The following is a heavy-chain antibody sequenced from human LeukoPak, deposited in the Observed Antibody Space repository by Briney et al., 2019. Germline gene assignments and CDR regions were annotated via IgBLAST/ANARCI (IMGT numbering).Heavy chain of an antibody. Sequence: SETLSLTCTVSGGSISSYYWSWIRQPAGKGLEWIGRIYTSGSTNYNPSLTSRVTMSVDTPKNQFSLKLSSVTAADTAVYYCARENVNSSGWYPFYYMDVWGKGTTVTVSS. V-gene: IGHV4-4*07. CDR1: GGSISSYY. D-gene: IGHD6-19*01. CDR2: IYTSGST. CDR3: ARENVNSSGWYPFYYMDV. J-gene: IGHJ6*03.